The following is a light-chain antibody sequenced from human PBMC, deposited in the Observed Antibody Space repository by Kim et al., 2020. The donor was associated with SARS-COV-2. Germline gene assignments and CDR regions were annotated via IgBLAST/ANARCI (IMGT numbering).Light chain of an antibody. CDR1: SSDVGSYNL. V-gene: IGLV2-23*02. J-gene: IGLJ3*02. CDR2: EVS. Sequence: QSITISGTGTSSDVGSYNLVSWYQQHPGKAPKLMIYEVSKRPSGVSNRFSGSKSGNTASLTISGLQAEDEADYYCCSYAGSSTLWVFGGGTKLTVL. CDR3: CSYAGSSTLWV.